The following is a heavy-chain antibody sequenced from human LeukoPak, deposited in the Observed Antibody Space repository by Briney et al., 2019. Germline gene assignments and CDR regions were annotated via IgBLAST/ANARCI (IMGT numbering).Heavy chain of an antibody. Sequence: SETLSLTCTVSGYSISSGYYWGWIRQPPGKGLEWIGSIYHSGSTYYNPSLKSRVTISVDTSKNQFSLKLSSVTAADTAVYYCARDRGYCGGDCYWGYWYFDLWGRGTLVTVSS. CDR2: IYHSGST. V-gene: IGHV4-38-2*02. D-gene: IGHD2-21*02. CDR1: GYSISSGYY. J-gene: IGHJ2*01. CDR3: ARDRGYCGGDCYWGYWYFDL.